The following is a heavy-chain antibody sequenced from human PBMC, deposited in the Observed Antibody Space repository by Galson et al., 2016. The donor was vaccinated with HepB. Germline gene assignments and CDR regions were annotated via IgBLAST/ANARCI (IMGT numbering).Heavy chain of an antibody. Sequence: ETLSLTCTVSGGFISSSTYYWGWIRQPPGKGLEWIGTIYYSGTTYYTPSLRSRVTISVDTPKNRFSLKLSSVTAADTAVYFCASGANNSSSRLFDYWGQGTLVTVSS. V-gene: IGHV4-39*01. D-gene: IGHD6-6*01. CDR2: IYYSGTT. J-gene: IGHJ4*02. CDR1: GGFISSSTYY. CDR3: ASGANNSSSRLFDY.